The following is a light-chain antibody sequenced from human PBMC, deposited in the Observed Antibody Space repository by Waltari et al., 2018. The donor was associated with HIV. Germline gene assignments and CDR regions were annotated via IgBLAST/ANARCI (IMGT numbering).Light chain of an antibody. CDR1: NPNVGGKY. J-gene: IGLJ1*01. CDR3: VAWDDSLSGFA. V-gene: IGLV1-47*01. Sequence: QSVLTQPPSESGTLGQKVPISCPGSNPNVGGKYVYWYQQVPGTAPKQLSYRNDQRRSGVPDRFSASKSGASASLSISGLRSEDEADYYCVAWDDSLSGFAFGTGTKVTVL. CDR2: RND.